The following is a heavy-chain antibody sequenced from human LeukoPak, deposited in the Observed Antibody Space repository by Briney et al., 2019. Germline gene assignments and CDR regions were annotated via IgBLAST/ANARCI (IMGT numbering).Heavy chain of an antibody. D-gene: IGHD3-10*01. CDR3: ARHRPTGSSRLFVVQ. J-gene: IGHJ4*02. CDR1: GFSFRLFA. Sequence: PGGPVRLSCTACGFSFRLFAMTWVRRSPGKGLEGLASMSRGGTYIYYADSGRGRFTISRDNTENSLYLAMNNLRVEDTAIYYCARHRPTGSSRLFVVQWGQGTPVIVSS. V-gene: IGHV3-21*01. CDR2: MSRGGTYI.